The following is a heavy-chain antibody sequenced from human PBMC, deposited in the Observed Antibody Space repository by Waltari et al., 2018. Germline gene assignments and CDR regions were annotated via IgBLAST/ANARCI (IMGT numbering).Heavy chain of an antibody. CDR3: ARDKRIARYCSSTSCTPYYGMDV. Sequence: QLQLQESGPGLVKPSETLSLTCTVSGGSISSSSYYWGWIRQPPGKGLEWIGSIYYSGSPYYTPSLKSRVTISVDTSKNQFSLKLSSVTAADTAVYYCARDKRIARYCSSTSCTPYYGMDVWGQGTTVTVSS. V-gene: IGHV4-39*07. J-gene: IGHJ6*02. D-gene: IGHD2-2*01. CDR1: GGSISSSSYY. CDR2: IYYSGSP.